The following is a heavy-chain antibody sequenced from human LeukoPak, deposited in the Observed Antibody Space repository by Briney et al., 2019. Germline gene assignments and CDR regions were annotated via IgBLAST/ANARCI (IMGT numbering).Heavy chain of an antibody. CDR2: ISTSGGGDTI. D-gene: IGHD3-3*01. J-gene: IGHJ4*02. Sequence: GGSLRLSCTASGFTFSSYSMHWVRQAPGKGLEWVSYISTSGGGDTIYYADSVQGRFTISRDNGKNSLYLQMNSLRVEDTAVYHCARDQGIRFMDWSFPLGYWGQGTLVTVSS. V-gene: IGHV3-48*01. CDR3: ARDQGIRFMDWSFPLGY. CDR1: GFTFSSYS.